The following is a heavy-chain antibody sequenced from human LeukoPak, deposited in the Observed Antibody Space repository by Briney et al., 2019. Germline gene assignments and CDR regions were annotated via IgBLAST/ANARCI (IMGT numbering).Heavy chain of an antibody. J-gene: IGHJ5*02. CDR1: GGSFSGYS. Sequence: SETLSLTCAVYGGSFSGYSWSWIRQPPGKGLEWIGEINHSGSTNYNPSLKSRVTISVDTSKNQFSLKLSSVTAADTAVYYCARDPPGIAAAPNWFDPWGQGTLVTVSS. CDR3: ARDPPGIAAAPNWFDP. D-gene: IGHD6-13*01. CDR2: INHSGST. V-gene: IGHV4-34*01.